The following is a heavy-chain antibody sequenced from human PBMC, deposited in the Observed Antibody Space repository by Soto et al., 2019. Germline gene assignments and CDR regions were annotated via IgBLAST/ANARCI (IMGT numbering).Heavy chain of an antibody. D-gene: IGHD6-19*01. CDR3: AQVQWLVRGGLDC. Sequence: QVQLVESGGGVVQPGRSLRLSCAASGFTFSNYAMHWVRQAPGKGLEWVAVISYDGSNNYYADSVKGRFTISRDNSKNTLQLQMNSLRAEDAAVYYCAQVQWLVRGGLDCWGQGTLVTVSS. CDR2: ISYDGSNN. CDR1: GFTFSNYA. V-gene: IGHV3-30-3*02. J-gene: IGHJ4*02.